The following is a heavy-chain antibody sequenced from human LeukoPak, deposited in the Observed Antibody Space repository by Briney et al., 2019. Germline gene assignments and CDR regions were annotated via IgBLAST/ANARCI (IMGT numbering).Heavy chain of an antibody. Sequence: GGSLRLSCAASGFTFSGYGMRWVRQAPGKGLEWVSAISGSGGITSYADSVKGRFTISRDNSKNTLYLQMNSLRAEDTAVYYCAKGDTTWELPHDYWGQGTLVTVSS. J-gene: IGHJ4*02. CDR2: ISGSGGIT. D-gene: IGHD1-26*01. CDR3: AKGDTTWELPHDY. V-gene: IGHV3-23*01. CDR1: GFTFSGYG.